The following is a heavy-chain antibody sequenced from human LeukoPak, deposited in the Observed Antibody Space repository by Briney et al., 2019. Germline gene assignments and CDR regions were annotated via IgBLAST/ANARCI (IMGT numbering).Heavy chain of an antibody. V-gene: IGHV3-21*01. CDR3: ARSLARIFDY. CDR2: ISSSSSYI. Sequence: GGSLRLSCVASGFTFSSYGLNGVRQAPGKGLEWVALISSSSSYIYYADSLKGRFTTSRDNAKNSLYVQMNSLRAEDTAVYYCARSLARIFDYWGQGTLVTVSS. CDR1: GFTFSSYG. J-gene: IGHJ4*02. D-gene: IGHD2-15*01.